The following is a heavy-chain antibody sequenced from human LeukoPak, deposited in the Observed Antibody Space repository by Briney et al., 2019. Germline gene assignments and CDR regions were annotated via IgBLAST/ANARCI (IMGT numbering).Heavy chain of an antibody. CDR2: INSDGSST. J-gene: IGHJ2*01. Sequence: VSLRLSCAASGFTFRSSWMHWVRQLPGKGLVWVSRINSDGSSTSYADSVKGRFTISRDNAKNTVFLQMNSLRAEDTAVYYCTRDGPVLSNCYFDLWGRGTLVTVSS. CDR3: TRDGPVLSNCYFDL. D-gene: IGHD4/OR15-4a*01. V-gene: IGHV3-74*01. CDR1: GFTFRSSW.